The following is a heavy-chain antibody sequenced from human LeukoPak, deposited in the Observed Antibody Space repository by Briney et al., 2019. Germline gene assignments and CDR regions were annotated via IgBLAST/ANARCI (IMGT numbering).Heavy chain of an antibody. CDR3: ARGHGYSGHALAY. V-gene: IGHV4-59*01. D-gene: IGHD5-12*01. CDR2: IYFSGHT. J-gene: IGHJ4*02. Sequence: PSKTLSLTCTVSGTSINDYYWSWIRQPPGKRLEWIGYIYFSGHTNYSPPLKSRVTMSLDAPRDHFSLQLNSVTAADTAVYYCARGHGYSGHALAYWGQGILVTVSS. CDR1: GTSINDYY.